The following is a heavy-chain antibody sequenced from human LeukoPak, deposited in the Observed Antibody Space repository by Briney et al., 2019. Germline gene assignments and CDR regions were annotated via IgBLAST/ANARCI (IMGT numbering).Heavy chain of an antibody. V-gene: IGHV4-30-4*08. Sequence: SQTLSLTCTVSGGSISSDHYYWSWIRQPPGKGLEWIGEINHSGSTNYNPSLKSRVTISVDTSKNQFSLKLSSVTAADTAVYYCASLVVRGVIDYWGQGTLVTVSS. D-gene: IGHD3-10*01. CDR1: GGSISSDHYY. CDR2: INHSGST. CDR3: ASLVVRGVIDY. J-gene: IGHJ4*02.